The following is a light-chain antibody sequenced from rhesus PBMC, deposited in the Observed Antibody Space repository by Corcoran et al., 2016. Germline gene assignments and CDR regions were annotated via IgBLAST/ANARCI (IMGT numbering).Light chain of an antibody. V-gene: IGKV3-42*02. CDR2: GAY. CDR1: PSVSSN. J-gene: IGKJ4*01. CDR3: QQDFSWPLT. Sequence: DIVMTQSPATLSLSPGERATLSCRARPSVSSNLAWYQQNPGQAPKLLIYGAYSRATGIPYRVSGRGAVTDVTFTSSRLEAEEFGRYYCQQDFSWPLTFGGGTKVELK.